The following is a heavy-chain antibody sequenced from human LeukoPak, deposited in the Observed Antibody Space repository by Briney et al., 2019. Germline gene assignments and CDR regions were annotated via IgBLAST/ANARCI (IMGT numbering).Heavy chain of an antibody. D-gene: IGHD5-18*01. V-gene: IGHV3-23*01. CDR3: AKGYSYEKRVGYVDY. CDR2: ISGSGGST. Sequence: GGSLRLSCAASGFTFSSYVMSWVRQAPGKGLEWVSAISGSGGSTYYADSVKGRFTISRDNSKNTLYLQMNSLRAEDTAVYYCAKGYSYEKRVGYVDYWGQGTLVTVSS. J-gene: IGHJ4*02. CDR1: GFTFSSYV.